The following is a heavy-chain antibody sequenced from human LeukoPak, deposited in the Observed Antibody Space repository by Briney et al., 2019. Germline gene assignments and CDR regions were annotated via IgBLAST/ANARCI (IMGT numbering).Heavy chain of an antibody. J-gene: IGHJ6*02. CDR3: ARGPPGPSLGGWYYGMDV. CDR1: GFTFSSYS. CDR2: ISSSSSYI. Sequence: PGGSLRLSCAASGFTFSSYSMNWVRQAPGKGLEWVSSISSSSSYIYYADSVKGRFTISRDNAKNSLYLQMNSLRAEDTAVYYCARGPPGPSLGGWYYGMDVWGQGTTVTVSS. V-gene: IGHV3-21*01. D-gene: IGHD2-15*01.